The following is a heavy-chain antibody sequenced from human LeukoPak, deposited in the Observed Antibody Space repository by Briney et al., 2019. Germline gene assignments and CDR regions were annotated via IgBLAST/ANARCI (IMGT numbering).Heavy chain of an antibody. CDR1: GFTFSDYY. CDR3: ARAFWVDTAMVPDY. J-gene: IGHJ4*02. Sequence: PGGSLRLSCAASGFTFSDYYMSWIRQAPGKGLEWVSYISSSSSSYTNYADSVKGRFTISRDNAKNSLYLQMNSLRAEDTAVYYCARAFWVDTAMVPDYWGQGTLVTVSS. CDR2: ISSSSSSYT. D-gene: IGHD5-18*01. V-gene: IGHV3-11*06.